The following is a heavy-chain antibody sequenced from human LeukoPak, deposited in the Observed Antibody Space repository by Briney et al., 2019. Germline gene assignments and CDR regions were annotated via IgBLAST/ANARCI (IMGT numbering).Heavy chain of an antibody. CDR1: GFTFSSYA. D-gene: IGHD5-18*01. CDR3: AKSVDTAMVTENWFDP. Sequence: GGSLRLSCAASGFTFSSYAMSWVHQAPGKGLEWVSAISGSGGSTYYADSVKGRFTISRDNSKNTLYLQMNSLRAEDTAVYYCAKSVDTAMVTENWFDPWGQGTLVTVSS. CDR2: ISGSGGST. J-gene: IGHJ5*02. V-gene: IGHV3-23*01.